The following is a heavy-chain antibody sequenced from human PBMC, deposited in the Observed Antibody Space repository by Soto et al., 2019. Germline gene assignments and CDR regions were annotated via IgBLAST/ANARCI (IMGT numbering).Heavy chain of an antibody. J-gene: IGHJ6*02. Sequence: GSLRLSCAASGFTFSSYSMNWVRQAPGKGLEWVSYISSSSSTIYYADSVKGRFTISRDNAKNSLYLQMNSLRDEDTAVYYCAQSGYSSSWSPYYYGMDVWGQGTTVTVSS. D-gene: IGHD6-13*01. CDR1: GFTFSSYS. CDR3: AQSGYSSSWSPYYYGMDV. CDR2: ISSSSSTI. V-gene: IGHV3-48*02.